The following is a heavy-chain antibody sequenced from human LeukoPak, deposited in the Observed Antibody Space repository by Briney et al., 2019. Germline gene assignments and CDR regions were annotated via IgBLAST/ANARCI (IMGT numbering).Heavy chain of an antibody. CDR2: ISGSGGST. V-gene: IGHV3-23*01. D-gene: IGHD6-13*01. Sequence: GGSLRLSCAASGFTFSSYAMSWVRQAPGKGLEWVSAISGSGGSTYYADSVKGRFTISRDNSKNTLYLQMNSLRAEDTAVYYCARDLMPAAAAGTGCYFDYWGQGTLVTVSS. J-gene: IGHJ4*02. CDR1: GFTFSSYA. CDR3: ARDLMPAAAAGTGCYFDY.